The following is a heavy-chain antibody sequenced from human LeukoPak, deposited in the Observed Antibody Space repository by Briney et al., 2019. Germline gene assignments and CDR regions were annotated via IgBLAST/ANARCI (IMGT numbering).Heavy chain of an antibody. CDR3: ARDQSLWFGELFGNWFDP. CDR2: ISAYNGNT. D-gene: IGHD3-10*01. CDR1: GYTLTSYG. J-gene: IGHJ5*02. V-gene: IGHV1-18*04. Sequence: GASVKVSCKASGYTLTSYGISWVRQAPGQGLEWMGWISAYNGNTNYAQKLQGRVTMTTDTSTSTAYMELRSLRSDDTAVYYCARDQSLWFGELFGNWFDPWGQGTLVTVSS.